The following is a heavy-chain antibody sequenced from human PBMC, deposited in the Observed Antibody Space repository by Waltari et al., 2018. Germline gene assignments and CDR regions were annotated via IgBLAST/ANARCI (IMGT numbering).Heavy chain of an antibody. V-gene: IGHV4-38-2*02. D-gene: IGHD3-10*01. CDR3: ANLYDSRSYRARDAFDI. J-gene: IGHJ3*02. CDR1: GYSISSGYY. CDR2: IYHSGST. Sequence: QVQLQESGPGLVKPSETLSLTCTVSGYSISSGYYWGWIRQPPGKGLEWIGSIYHSGSTYYNPSLKSRVTISVDTSKNQFSLKLSSVTAADTAVYYCANLYDSRSYRARDAFDIWGQGTMVTVSS.